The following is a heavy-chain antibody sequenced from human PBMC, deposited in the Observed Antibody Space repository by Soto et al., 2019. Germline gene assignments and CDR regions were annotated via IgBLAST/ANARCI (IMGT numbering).Heavy chain of an antibody. D-gene: IGHD6-19*01. Sequence: SETLSLTCGGSGGTIRSPDWWTWVRQPPGKGLEWIGEIFQSGSTNYTPSLESRVTISVDKSKNQFSLTLTSVTAADTAVYFCARGRGRYSSGWSWFDPWGQGILVTVSS. CDR2: IFQSGST. CDR3: ARGRGRYSSGWSWFDP. V-gene: IGHV4-4*02. CDR1: GGTIRSPDW. J-gene: IGHJ5*02.